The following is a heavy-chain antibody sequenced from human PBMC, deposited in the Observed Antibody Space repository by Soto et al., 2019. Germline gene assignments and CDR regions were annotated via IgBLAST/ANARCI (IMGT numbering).Heavy chain of an antibody. CDR1: GFTFSSYA. Sequence: GGSLRLSCAASGFTFSSYAMHWVRQAPGKGLEWVAVISYDGSNKYYADSVKGRFTISRDNSKNTLYLQMNSLRAEDTAVYYCARDRRTTERYYGMDVWGQGTTVTVSS. D-gene: IGHD1-7*01. J-gene: IGHJ6*02. V-gene: IGHV3-30-3*01. CDR3: ARDRRTTERYYGMDV. CDR2: ISYDGSNK.